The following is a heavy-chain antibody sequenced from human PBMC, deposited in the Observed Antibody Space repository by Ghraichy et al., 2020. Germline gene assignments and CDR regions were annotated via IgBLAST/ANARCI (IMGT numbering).Heavy chain of an antibody. D-gene: IGHD3-22*01. Sequence: ESLNISCAASGFTFSSYAMSWVRQAPGKGLEWVSAISGSGGSTYYADSVKGRFTISRDNSKNTLYLQMNSLRAEDTAVYYCAKDCRYYDSSAYYFDYWGQGTLVTVSS. J-gene: IGHJ4*02. CDR3: AKDCRYYDSSAYYFDY. CDR2: ISGSGGST. CDR1: GFTFSSYA. V-gene: IGHV3-23*01.